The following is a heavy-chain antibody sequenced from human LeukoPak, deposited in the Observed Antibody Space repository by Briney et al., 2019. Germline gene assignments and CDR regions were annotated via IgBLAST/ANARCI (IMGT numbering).Heavy chain of an antibody. CDR3: ARPYYDIWSAYVY. CDR2: ISNGGGST. Sequence: QSGGSLRLSCAASGFTFSSYDMHWVRQAPGKGLEYVSAISNGGGSTHYANSVKVRFTISRDNSKNTLYLQMGSLRAEDMAVYYCARPYYDIWSAYVYWGQGTLVTVSS. V-gene: IGHV3-64*01. J-gene: IGHJ4*02. CDR1: GFTFSSYD. D-gene: IGHD3-3*01.